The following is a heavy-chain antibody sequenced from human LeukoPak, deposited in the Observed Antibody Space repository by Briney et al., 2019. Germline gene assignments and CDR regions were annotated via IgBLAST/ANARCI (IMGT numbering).Heavy chain of an antibody. CDR3: ARDWTYYDSSGYYNWFDP. V-gene: IGHV4-39*07. CDR1: GGSISSSSYY. Sequence: PSETLSLTCTVSGGSISSSSYYWGWIRQPPGKGLEWIGSIYYSGSTYYNPSLKSRVTISVDTSKNQFSLKLSSVTAADTAVYYCARDWTYYDSSGYYNWFDPWGQGTLVTVSS. J-gene: IGHJ5*02. D-gene: IGHD3-22*01. CDR2: IYYSGST.